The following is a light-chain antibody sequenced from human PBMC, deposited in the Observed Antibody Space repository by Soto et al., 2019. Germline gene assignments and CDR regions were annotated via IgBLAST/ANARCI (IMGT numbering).Light chain of an antibody. CDR2: GAS. J-gene: IGKJ1*01. Sequence: EIVLTQSPGTLSLSPGERATLSCRASQSVTSSYLAWYQQKPGQAPRLLIYGASSRATGIPDRFSGSGSGTDFTLTISRLEPEDFGLYYCQQYGSSPPTFGQGTKVEIK. CDR3: QQYGSSPPT. V-gene: IGKV3-20*01. CDR1: QSVTSSY.